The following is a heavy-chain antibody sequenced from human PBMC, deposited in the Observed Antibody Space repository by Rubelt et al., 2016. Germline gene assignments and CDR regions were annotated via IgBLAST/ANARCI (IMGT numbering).Heavy chain of an antibody. CDR3: ARQNLAARPPLHVDC. V-gene: IGHV4-39*01. CDR2: IFYSGST. Sequence: QLELQESGPGLVKPSETLSLTCTVSGGSISSSSYYWGWIRQPPGKGLEWIGSIFYSGSTYYNPSLKWRVTISVDTSKNQDSLKMSSVTAAETAVYYCARQNLAARPPLHVDCWGQGTLVTVSS. D-gene: IGHD6-6*01. J-gene: IGHJ4*02. CDR1: GGSISSSSYY.